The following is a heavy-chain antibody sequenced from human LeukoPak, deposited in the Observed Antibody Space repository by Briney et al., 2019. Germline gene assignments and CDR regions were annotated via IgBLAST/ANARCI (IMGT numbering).Heavy chain of an antibody. CDR1: GGSISSSNW. J-gene: IGHJ2*01. Sequence: KPSETLSLTCAVSGGSISSSNWWSWVRQPPGKGLEWIGEIYHSGSTNYNPSLKSRVTISVDTSKNQFSLKLSSVTAADTAVYYCARHGPGWLQFWWWYFDLWGRGTLVTVSS. CDR3: ARHGPGWLQFWWWYFDL. CDR2: IYHSGST. D-gene: IGHD5-24*01. V-gene: IGHV4-4*02.